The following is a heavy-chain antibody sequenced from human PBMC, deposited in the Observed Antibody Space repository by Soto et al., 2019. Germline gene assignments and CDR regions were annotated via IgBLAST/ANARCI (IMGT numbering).Heavy chain of an antibody. CDR1: GFTFSSYA. V-gene: IGHV3-23*01. CDR3: AKGPPPYYYDSSGYFHH. J-gene: IGHJ1*01. D-gene: IGHD3-22*01. Sequence: VQLLESGGGLVQPGGSLRLSCAASGFTFSSYAMSWVRQAPGKGLEWVSAISGSGGSTYYADSVKGRFTISRDNSKNTLYLQMNSLRAEDTAVYYCAKGPPPYYYDSSGYFHHWGQGTLVTVSS. CDR2: ISGSGGST.